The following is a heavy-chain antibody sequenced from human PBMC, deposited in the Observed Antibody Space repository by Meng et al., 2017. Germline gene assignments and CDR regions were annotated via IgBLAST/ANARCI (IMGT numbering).Heavy chain of an antibody. CDR3: ARDYREYCSGGSCYYFDY. J-gene: IGHJ4*02. V-gene: IGHV1-2*06. D-gene: IGHD2-15*01. Sequence: GRLGECWAEVKKRGGSWKVPCKASGTTFAGYYMDWVRQAPGQGLEWMGRINPNSGGTNYAQKFQGRVTMTRDTSISTAYMELSRLRSDDTAVYYCARDYREYCSGGSCYYFDYWGQGTLVTVSS. CDR2: INPNSGGT. CDR1: GTTFAGYY.